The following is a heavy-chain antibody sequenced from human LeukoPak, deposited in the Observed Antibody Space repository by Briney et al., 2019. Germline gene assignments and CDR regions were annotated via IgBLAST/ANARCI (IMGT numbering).Heavy chain of an antibody. J-gene: IGHJ5*02. Sequence: SETLSLTCTVSGGSISGYYWSWIRQPPGKRLEWVGYIHYTGYTNYNPSLRSRVTMSVDTSKNQSSLTLRSVTAADTAVYYCARLHFAAAEEFDPWGQGTLVTVSS. V-gene: IGHV4-59*08. D-gene: IGHD6-13*01. CDR2: IHYTGYT. CDR3: ARLHFAAAEEFDP. CDR1: GGSISGYY.